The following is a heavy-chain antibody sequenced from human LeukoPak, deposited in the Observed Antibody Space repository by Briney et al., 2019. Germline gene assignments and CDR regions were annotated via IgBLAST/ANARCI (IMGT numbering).Heavy chain of an antibody. CDR3: ARAYYYGSGSPSNEGYYYGMDV. V-gene: IGHV3-21*01. D-gene: IGHD3-10*01. CDR2: ISSSSSYI. J-gene: IGHJ6*02. CDR1: GFTFSSYS. Sequence: GGSLKLSCAASGFTFSSYSMNWVRQAPGKGLEWVSSISSSSSYIYYADSVKGRFTISRDNAKNSLYLQMNSLRAEDTAVYYCARAYYYGSGSPSNEGYYYGMDVWGQGTTVTVSS.